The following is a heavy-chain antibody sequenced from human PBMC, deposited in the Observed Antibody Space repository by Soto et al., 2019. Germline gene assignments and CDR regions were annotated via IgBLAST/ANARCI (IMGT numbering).Heavy chain of an antibody. J-gene: IGHJ4*02. Sequence: GGSLRLSCAASGFSFSNYNMNWVRQAPGKGLEWVAHITDGLTKHYADFVQGRFTISRDNAKNSLYLELTDLRDDDTAVYYCARDTSHGVTIGGDYWGQGTLVTVSS. CDR3: ARDTSHGVTIGGDY. CDR2: ITDGLTK. CDR1: GFSFSNYN. D-gene: IGHD3-16*01. V-gene: IGHV3-48*02.